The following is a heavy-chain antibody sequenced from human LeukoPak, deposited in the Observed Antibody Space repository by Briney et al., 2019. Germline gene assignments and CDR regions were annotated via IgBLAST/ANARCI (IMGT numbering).Heavy chain of an antibody. V-gene: IGHV4-34*01. CDR1: GGSFSGYY. D-gene: IGHD3-10*01. CDR2: INHSGST. CDR3: ARESRNGSSMDV. J-gene: IGHJ6*02. Sequence: SETLSLTCAVYGGSFSGYYWSWIRQPPGKGLEWIGEINHSGSTNYNPSLKSRVTISVDTSKNQFSLKLSSVTAADTAVYYCARESRNGSSMDVWGQGTTVTVSS.